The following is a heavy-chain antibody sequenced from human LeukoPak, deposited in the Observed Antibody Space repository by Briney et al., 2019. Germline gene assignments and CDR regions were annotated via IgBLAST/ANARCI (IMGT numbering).Heavy chain of an antibody. J-gene: IGHJ6*02. Sequence: ASVKVSCKASGHTFTSYYMHWVRQAPGQGLEWMGIINPSGGSTSYAQKFQGRVTMTRDTSTSTVYMELSSLRSEDTAVYYCAREWVSGRSGYYYYYYGMDVWGQGTTVTVSS. D-gene: IGHD3-3*01. V-gene: IGHV1-46*01. CDR1: GHTFTSYY. CDR2: INPSGGST. CDR3: AREWVSGRSGYYYYYYGMDV.